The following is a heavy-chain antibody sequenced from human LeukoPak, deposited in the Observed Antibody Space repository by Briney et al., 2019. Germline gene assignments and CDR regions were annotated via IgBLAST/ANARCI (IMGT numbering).Heavy chain of an antibody. CDR2: IYSGGST. J-gene: IGHJ6*02. Sequence: GGSLRLSCAASGFTVSSNYMSWVRQAPGKGLEWVSVIYSGGSTYYADSVKGRFTTSRDNSKNTLYLQMNSLRAEDTAVYYCATRQDSSGWPRMRPYYYGMDVWGQGTTVTVSS. D-gene: IGHD6-19*01. CDR1: GFTVSSNY. V-gene: IGHV3-53*01. CDR3: ATRQDSSGWPRMRPYYYGMDV.